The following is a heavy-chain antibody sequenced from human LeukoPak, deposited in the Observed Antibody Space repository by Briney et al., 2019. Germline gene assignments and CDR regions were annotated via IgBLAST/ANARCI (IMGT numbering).Heavy chain of an antibody. CDR1: GYTFSNHW. V-gene: IGHV5-51*01. J-gene: IGHJ6*02. Sequence: GESLKISCKGFGYTFSNHWIAWLRQMPGKGLAWMGIMYPGDSDTGYSPSFQGQVTFSVDKSIATAYLEWSSLKASDTALYYCARRGVLDGLDVWGQGTTVTVSS. CDR3: ARRGVLDGLDV. D-gene: IGHD3-3*01. CDR2: MYPGDSDT.